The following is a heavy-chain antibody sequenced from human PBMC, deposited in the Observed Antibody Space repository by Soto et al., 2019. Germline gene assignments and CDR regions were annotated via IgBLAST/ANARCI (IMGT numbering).Heavy chain of an antibody. J-gene: IGHJ5*02. CDR1: GESFSDYH. CDR3: ARGLTTYYNFRDGRHNVGLRFDP. Sequence: SETLSLTCAAKGESFSDYHWSWIRQSPGKGLEWIGEINHTGTSKFNPSLKSRVTMAVDTSKTQFSLNVTSVTAADTAVYYCARGLTTYYNFRDGRHNVGLRFDPWGLGTLVTVSS. CDR2: INHTGTS. D-gene: IGHD3-10*01. V-gene: IGHV4-34*01.